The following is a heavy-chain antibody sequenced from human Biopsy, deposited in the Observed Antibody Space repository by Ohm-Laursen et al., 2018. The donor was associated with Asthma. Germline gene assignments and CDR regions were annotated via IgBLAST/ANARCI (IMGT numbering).Heavy chain of an antibody. Sequence: SQTLSLTCSVSGDSITSGGCCWNWIRQHPGKGLEWIGYIHHSGTSYFNPSLKSRVSFSRDTSKNQFSLRLSSVTAADTAMYYCARIPRRSDPYFVDYWGQGTLVTVSS. CDR2: IHHSGTS. CDR3: ARIPRRSDPYFVDY. CDR1: GDSITSGGCC. V-gene: IGHV4-31*03. D-gene: IGHD3-10*02. J-gene: IGHJ4*02.